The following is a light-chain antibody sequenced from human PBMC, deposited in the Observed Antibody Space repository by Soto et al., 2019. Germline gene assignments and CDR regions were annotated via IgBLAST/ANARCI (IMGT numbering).Light chain of an antibody. J-gene: IGKJ1*01. CDR3: QQYGSSPGT. Sequence: EIVLTQSPGTLSLSPGERATLSCRASQSVDSTYLAWYQQKPDQSPRLLIYDTSTRATGVPDRFSGSGSGTDFALTISRVEPEDFAIYFCQQYGSSPGTFGQGTKVDIK. CDR2: DTS. CDR1: QSVDSTY. V-gene: IGKV3-20*01.